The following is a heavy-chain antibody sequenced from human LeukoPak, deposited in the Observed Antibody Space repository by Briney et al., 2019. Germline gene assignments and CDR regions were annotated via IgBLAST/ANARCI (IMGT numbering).Heavy chain of an antibody. Sequence: SETLSLTCTVSGGSISSYYWSWIRQPPGKELEWIGYIYYSGSTNYNPSLKSRVTISVDTSKNQFSLKLSSVTAADTAVYYCARLGMVRGVIPSGYYYGMDVWGQGTTVTVSS. V-gene: IGHV4-59*08. J-gene: IGHJ6*02. CDR1: GGSISSYY. D-gene: IGHD3-10*01. CDR3: ARLGMVRGVIPSGYYYGMDV. CDR2: IYYSGST.